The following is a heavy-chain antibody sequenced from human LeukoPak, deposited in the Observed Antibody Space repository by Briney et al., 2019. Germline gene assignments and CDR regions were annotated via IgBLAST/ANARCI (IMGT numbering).Heavy chain of an antibody. V-gene: IGHV1-2*02. Sequence: ASVKVSFKASGYSFTGYCIHWVRQAPGQGLEWMGWINPYSGDTKSAQKFQGRVTMTRDTSISTGYMELYSLRSDDTAVYYCARDKIASDDAFDVWGQGTMVTVSS. CDR3: ARDKIASDDAFDV. J-gene: IGHJ3*01. D-gene: IGHD2/OR15-2a*01. CDR1: GYSFTGYC. CDR2: INPYSGDT.